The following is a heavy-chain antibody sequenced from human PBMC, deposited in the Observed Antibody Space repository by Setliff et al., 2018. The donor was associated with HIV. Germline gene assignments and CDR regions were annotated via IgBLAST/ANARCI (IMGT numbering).Heavy chain of an antibody. V-gene: IGHV1-18*01. J-gene: IGHJ4*02. Sequence: ASVKVSCKASRYTFSSYDINWVRQATGQGLEWMGWISAYNGNTDYAQKVQGRVTMTTDTSTRTAYMELSSLTSDDTAVYYCAREGFGGTGDIPMAVLDYWGQGTLVTVSS. D-gene: IGHD3-16*01. CDR3: AREGFGGTGDIPMAVLDY. CDR2: ISAYNGNT. CDR1: RYTFSSYD.